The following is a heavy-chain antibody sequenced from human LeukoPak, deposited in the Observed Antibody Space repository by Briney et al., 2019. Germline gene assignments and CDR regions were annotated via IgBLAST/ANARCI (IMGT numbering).Heavy chain of an antibody. CDR3: ARDLAYCGGDCYKFNWFDP. V-gene: IGHV3-11*06. Sequence: GGSLRLSCAASGFTFSDYYMSWIRQAPGKGLEWVSYISSSSSYIYYADSVKGRFTISRDNAKNSLYLQMNSLRAEDTAVYYCARDLAYCGGDCYKFNWFDPWGQGTLVTVSS. CDR2: ISSSSSYI. J-gene: IGHJ5*02. CDR1: GFTFSDYY. D-gene: IGHD2-21*02.